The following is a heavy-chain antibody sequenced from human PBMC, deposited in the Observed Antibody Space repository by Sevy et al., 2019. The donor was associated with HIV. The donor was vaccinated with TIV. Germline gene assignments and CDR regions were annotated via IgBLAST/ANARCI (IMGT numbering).Heavy chain of an antibody. CDR2: ISGSGGST. J-gene: IGHJ4*02. V-gene: IGHV3-23*01. D-gene: IGHD6-13*01. CDR1: GFTFSSYA. Sequence: GGSLRLSCAASGFTFSSYAMSWVRQAPGKGLEWVSAISGSGGSTYYADSVKGRSTISRDNTKNTLYLQMNSLRAEDTAVYYCAKGIAAADRDYWGQGTLVTVSS. CDR3: AKGIAAADRDY.